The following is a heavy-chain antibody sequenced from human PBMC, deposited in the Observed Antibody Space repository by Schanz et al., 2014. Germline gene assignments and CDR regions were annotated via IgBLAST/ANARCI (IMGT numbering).Heavy chain of an antibody. V-gene: IGHV3-23*01. CDR1: GFTFSSYA. J-gene: IGHJ4*02. CDR3: ARDNYYGSGSCAY. Sequence: EGQLLESGGGLIQPGGSLRLSCAASGFTFSSYAMSWVRQAPGKGLEWVSALSGSGGSTYYADSVKGRFTISRDNAKNSMYLHMKSLRGEDTAVYYCARDNYYGSGSCAYWGQGTLVTVSS. D-gene: IGHD3-10*01. CDR2: LSGSGGST.